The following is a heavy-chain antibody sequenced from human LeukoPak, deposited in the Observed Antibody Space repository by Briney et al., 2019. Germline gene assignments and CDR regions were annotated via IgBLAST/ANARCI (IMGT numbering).Heavy chain of an antibody. J-gene: IGHJ4*02. Sequence: GGSLRLSCAASGFTFSSYGMHWVRQAPGKGLEWVAVISYDGSNKYYADSVKGRFTISRDNSKNTLYLQMNSLRAEDTAVYYCAKGSGYYDSSGYNLFDYWGQGTLVTVSS. CDR3: AKGSGYYDSSGYNLFDY. D-gene: IGHD3-22*01. V-gene: IGHV3-30*18. CDR2: ISYDGSNK. CDR1: GFTFSSYG.